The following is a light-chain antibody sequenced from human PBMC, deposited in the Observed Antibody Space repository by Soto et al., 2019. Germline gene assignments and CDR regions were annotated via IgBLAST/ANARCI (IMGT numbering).Light chain of an antibody. CDR2: RNN. CDR3: AAWDDSLSGPG. CDR1: SSNIGSNY. Sequence: QLVLTQPPSASGTPGQRVTISCSGSSSNIGSNYVYWYQQLPGTASKLLIYRNNQRPSGVPDRFSGSKSGTSASLAISGLRSEDEADYYCAAWDDSLSGPGFGGGTKLTVL. J-gene: IGLJ2*01. V-gene: IGLV1-47*01.